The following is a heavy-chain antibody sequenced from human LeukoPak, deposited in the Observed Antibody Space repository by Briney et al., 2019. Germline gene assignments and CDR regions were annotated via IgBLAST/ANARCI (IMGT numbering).Heavy chain of an antibody. J-gene: IGHJ4*02. CDR1: GFTFRAYW. D-gene: IGHD3-3*01. V-gene: IGHV3-7*01. Sequence: PGGSLRLSCVASGFTFRAYWMSWVRQAPGEGLEWVSNRKANASIPYYLDAVRGRFTINTDNAKTSVQLQLNSLRADDNAVYYCAGDVWTGVVVSDYWGQGTLVTVSS. CDR3: AGDVWTGVVVSDY. CDR2: RKANASIP.